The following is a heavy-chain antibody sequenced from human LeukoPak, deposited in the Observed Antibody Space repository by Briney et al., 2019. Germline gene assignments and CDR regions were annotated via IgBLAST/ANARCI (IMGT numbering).Heavy chain of an antibody. CDR1: GDSIGRSTYY. V-gene: IGHV4-39*02. CDR2: VYYGRSP. J-gene: IGHJ4*02. CDR3: ARSSGTGTFSY. Sequence: SETLSLTCTASGDSIGRSTYYWAWIRQPPGKGLEWIGSVYYGRSPYFNPSLESRATISVDTSKNHFSLKMSSVTAADTAVYYCARSSGTGTFSYWGQGTLVTVSS. D-gene: IGHD6-25*01.